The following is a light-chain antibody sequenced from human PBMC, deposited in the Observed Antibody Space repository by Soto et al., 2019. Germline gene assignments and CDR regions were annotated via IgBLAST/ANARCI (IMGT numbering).Light chain of an antibody. CDR3: SSYTSSSPHV. CDR1: SSDVGGYNY. CDR2: DVS. J-gene: IGLJ1*01. Sequence: SALTQPASVSGSPGQSITISCTGTSSDVGGYNYDSWYQQHPGKAPKLMIYDVSNRPSGVSNRFSGSKSGNTASLTISGLQAEDEADYYCSSYTSSSPHVFGTGTKDTVL. V-gene: IGLV2-14*01.